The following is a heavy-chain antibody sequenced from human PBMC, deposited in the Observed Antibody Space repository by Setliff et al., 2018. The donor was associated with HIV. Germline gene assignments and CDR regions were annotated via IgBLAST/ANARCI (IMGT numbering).Heavy chain of an antibody. D-gene: IGHD3-16*01. J-gene: IGHJ6*02. Sequence: KPSETLSLTCTVSGGSVGCSSYYWAWIRQPPGKGLEWIGSVYYSGSTYYNPSLKSRVTMSVDTSKNQFSLKLRSVTAADTAVYYCARGGYYYYFGVDVWGQGTTVTVSS. CDR1: GGSVGCSSYY. V-gene: IGHV4-39*07. CDR3: ARGGYYYYFGVDV. CDR2: VYYSGST.